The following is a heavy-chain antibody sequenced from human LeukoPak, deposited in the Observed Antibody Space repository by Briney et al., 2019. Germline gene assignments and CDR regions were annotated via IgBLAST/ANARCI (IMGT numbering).Heavy chain of an antibody. V-gene: IGHV4-59*01. CDR1: GGSISSYY. J-gene: IGHJ6*02. CDR2: IYYSGST. Sequence: KASETLSLTCTVSGGSISSYYWSWIRQPPGKGLEWIGYIYYSGSTNYNPSLKSRVTISVDTSKNQFSLKLSSVTAADTAVYYCARATTDLSYYYYGMDVWGQGTTVTVSS. D-gene: IGHD4-11*01. CDR3: ARATTDLSYYYYGMDV.